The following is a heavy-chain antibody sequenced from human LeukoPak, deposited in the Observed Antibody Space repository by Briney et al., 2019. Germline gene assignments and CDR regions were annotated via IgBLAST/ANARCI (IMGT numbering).Heavy chain of an antibody. V-gene: IGHV4-39*01. J-gene: IGHJ6*03. CDR2: IYYSGTS. CDR1: GGSISSSGYS. D-gene: IGHD3-3*01. Sequence: PSETLTLTCTVSGGSISSSGYSWGWIRPPTGQGLDSIMSIYYSGTSYYNSSLKSRVTISVDTSKNQFSLKLSSVTTADTAVYYCARQIGVVITPYYYYYMDVWGKGTTVTVS. CDR3: ARQIGVVITPYYYYYMDV.